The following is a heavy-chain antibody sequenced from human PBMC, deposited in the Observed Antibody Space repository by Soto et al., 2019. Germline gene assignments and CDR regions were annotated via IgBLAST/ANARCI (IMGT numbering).Heavy chain of an antibody. V-gene: IGHV3-7*01. D-gene: IGHD4-4*01. J-gene: IGHJ6*02. CDR2: IKTDASEK. Sequence: GGSLRLSCAASGFTLRSYWMSWVRQAPGKGLEWLATIKTDASEKKYVDSVKGRFTVSRDNAKNTLYLQMNSLRAEDTAVYYCARTFETHEYSNYYYYYGMDVWGQGTTVTVS. CDR1: GFTLRSYW. CDR3: ARTFETHEYSNYYYYYGMDV.